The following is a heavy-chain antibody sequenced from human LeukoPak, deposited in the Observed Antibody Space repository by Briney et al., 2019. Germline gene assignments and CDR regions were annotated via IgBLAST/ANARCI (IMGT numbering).Heavy chain of an antibody. CDR3: AGQNWGYYYYYMDV. CDR1: GFTFSDYY. D-gene: IGHD7-27*01. CDR2: ISSSGSTI. Sequence: PGGSLRLSCAASGFTFSDYYMSWIRQAPGKGLEWVSYISSSGSTIYYADSVKGRFTISRDNAKNSLYLQMNSLRAEDTAVYYCAGQNWGYYYYYMDVWGKGTTVTVSS. J-gene: IGHJ6*03. V-gene: IGHV3-11*04.